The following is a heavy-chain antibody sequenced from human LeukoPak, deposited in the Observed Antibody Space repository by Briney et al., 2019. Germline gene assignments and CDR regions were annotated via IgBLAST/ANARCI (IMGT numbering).Heavy chain of an antibody. CDR3: ASRPGLRYFDWLLYGFDY. CDR1: GGSFSGYY. J-gene: IGHJ4*02. D-gene: IGHD3-9*01. V-gene: IGHV4-34*01. Sequence: PSETLSLTCAVYGGSFSGYYWCWIRQPPGKGLEWIGEINHSGSTNYNPSLKSRVTISVDTSKNQFSLKLSSVTAADTAVYYCASRPGLRYFDWLLYGFDYWGQGTLVTVSS. CDR2: INHSGST.